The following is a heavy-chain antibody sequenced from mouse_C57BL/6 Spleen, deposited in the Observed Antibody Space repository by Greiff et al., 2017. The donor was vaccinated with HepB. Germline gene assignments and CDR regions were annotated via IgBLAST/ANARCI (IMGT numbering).Heavy chain of an antibody. Sequence: EVQLVESGPGLVKPSQSLSLTCSVTGYSITSGYYWNWIRQFPGNKLEWMGYISYDGSNNYNPSLKNRISITRDTSKNQFFLKLNSVTTEDTATYYCVGLSWFAYWGQGTLVTVSA. V-gene: IGHV3-6*01. CDR1: GYSITSGYY. J-gene: IGHJ3*01. CDR3: VGLSWFAY. D-gene: IGHD4-1*01. CDR2: ISYDGSN.